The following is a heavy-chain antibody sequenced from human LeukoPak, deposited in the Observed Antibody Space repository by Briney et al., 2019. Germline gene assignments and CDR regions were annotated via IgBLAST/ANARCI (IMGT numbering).Heavy chain of an antibody. V-gene: IGHV4-59*01. CDR1: GGSISSYY. D-gene: IGHD2-15*01. Sequence: PSETLSLTCTVSGGSISSYYWSWIRQPPGKGLEWIGYTYYSGSTNYNPSLKSRVTISVDTSKNQFSLKLSSVTAADTAVYYCARTPNVYYYYMDVWGKGTTVTVSS. CDR3: ARTPNVYYYYMDV. CDR2: TYYSGST. J-gene: IGHJ6*03.